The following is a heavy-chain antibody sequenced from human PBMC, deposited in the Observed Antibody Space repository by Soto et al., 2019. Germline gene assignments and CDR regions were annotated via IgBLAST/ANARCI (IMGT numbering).Heavy chain of an antibody. CDR2: IYPGDSDP. D-gene: IGHD1-1*01. V-gene: IGHV5-51*06. J-gene: IGHJ3*02. CDR3: AISGAGTNPAFDI. Sequence: GESLKISCKGSGYSFTTSWIGWVRQLPGKGLEWLGIIYPGDSDPRYTPSFQGQVTISADKSISTAYLQWSSLKASDTAMYYCAISGAGTNPAFDIWGQGTMVTVSS. CDR1: GYSFTTSW.